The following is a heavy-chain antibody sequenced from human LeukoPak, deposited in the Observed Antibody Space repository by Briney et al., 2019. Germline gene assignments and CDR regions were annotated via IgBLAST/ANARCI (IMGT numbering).Heavy chain of an antibody. J-gene: IGHJ4*02. CDR2: ISGSGGST. CDR1: GFTFSSYA. Sequence: GGSLRLSCAASGFTFSSYAMSWVRQAPGKGLEWVSAISGSGGSTYYADSVKGRFTISRDNSKNTLYLQVNSLRAEDTALYYCARRGDGGRSFDYWGQGTLVTVSS. V-gene: IGHV3-23*01. D-gene: IGHD4-23*01. CDR3: ARRGDGGRSFDY.